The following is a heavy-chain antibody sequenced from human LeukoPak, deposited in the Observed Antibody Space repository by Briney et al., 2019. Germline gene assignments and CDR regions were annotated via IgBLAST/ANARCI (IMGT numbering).Heavy chain of an antibody. D-gene: IGHD6-13*01. J-gene: IGHJ5*02. Sequence: ASVKVSCKASGYTFTGYYMNWVRQAPGQGLEWMGWINPNSGRTNYAHNFQGRVTLTRDPSISTAYMELTGLTSNDTGVYYCARTREYSSTWFFPLFDPWGQGTLVTVSS. V-gene: IGHV1-2*02. CDR2: INPNSGRT. CDR1: GYTFTGYY. CDR3: ARTREYSSTWFFPLFDP.